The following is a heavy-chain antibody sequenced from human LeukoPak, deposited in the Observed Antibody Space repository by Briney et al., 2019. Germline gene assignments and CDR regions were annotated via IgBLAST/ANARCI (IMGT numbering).Heavy chain of an antibody. CDR3: ARESDYYDSSGYYP. CDR1: GGSISSSSYY. CDR2: IYYSGST. Sequence: PETLSLTCTVSGGSISSSSYYWGWIRQPPGKGLEWIGSIYYSGSTYYNPSLKSRVTISVDTSKNQFSLKLSSVTAADTAVYYCARESDYYDSSGYYPWGQGTLVTVSS. V-gene: IGHV4-39*07. D-gene: IGHD3-22*01. J-gene: IGHJ5*02.